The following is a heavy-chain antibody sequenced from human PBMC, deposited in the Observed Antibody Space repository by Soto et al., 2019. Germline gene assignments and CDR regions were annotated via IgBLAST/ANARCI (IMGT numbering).Heavy chain of an antibody. D-gene: IGHD2-2*01. CDR1: GFTFGDYT. J-gene: IGHJ5*02. CDR3: AKVIVRAAMVYFAT. CDR2: VSWDGAGT. V-gene: IGHV3-43*01. Sequence: EVQLVESGGAVVQPGGSLRLSCAASGFTFGDYTMSWVRQAPGKGLEWVSIVSWDGAGTYYADSVKGRFTISRDNSKYSRIRKMKRLRIEETAMYYCAKVIVRAAMVYFATWGQGTLVTFSS.